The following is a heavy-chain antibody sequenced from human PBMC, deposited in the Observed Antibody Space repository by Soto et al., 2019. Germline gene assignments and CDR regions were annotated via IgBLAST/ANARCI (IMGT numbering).Heavy chain of an antibody. CDR1: GYTFTSYD. CDR3: ARGRFLPKKGYCSSTSCRKLTTLYAFDI. Sequence: ASVKVSCKASGYTFTSYDINWVRQATGQGLEWMGWMNPNSGNTGYAQKFQGRVTMTRNTSISTAYLELSSLRSEDTAVYYCARGRFLPKKGYCSSTSCRKLTTLYAFDIWGQGTMVTVSS. J-gene: IGHJ3*02. V-gene: IGHV1-8*01. D-gene: IGHD2-2*01. CDR2: MNPNSGNT.